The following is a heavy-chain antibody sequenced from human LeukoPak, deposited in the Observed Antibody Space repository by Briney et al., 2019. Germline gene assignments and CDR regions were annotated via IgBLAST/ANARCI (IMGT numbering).Heavy chain of an antibody. Sequence: ASVKVSCKASGYTFTSYGISWVRQAPGQGLEWMGWISAYNGNTNYAQKLQGRVTMTTDTSTRTAYMELRSLRSDDTAVYYCARGSRDYVWGSYRAVDYWGQGTLVTVSS. V-gene: IGHV1-18*01. D-gene: IGHD3-16*02. CDR3: ARGSRDYVWGSYRAVDY. J-gene: IGHJ4*02. CDR1: GYTFTSYG. CDR2: ISAYNGNT.